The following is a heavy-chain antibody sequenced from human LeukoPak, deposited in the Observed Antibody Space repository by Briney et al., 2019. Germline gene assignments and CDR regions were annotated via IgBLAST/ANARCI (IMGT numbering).Heavy chain of an antibody. J-gene: IGHJ6*03. D-gene: IGHD3-9*01. CDR3: ARGVALFWLRYYYYMDV. Sequence: GASVKVSCKASGGTFSSYAISWVRQAPGQGLEWMGGIIPIFGTANYAQKFQGRVTITADKSTSTAYMELSSLRSEDTAVYYCARGVALFWLRYYYYMDVWGKGTTVTVSS. V-gene: IGHV1-69*06. CDR2: IIPIFGTA. CDR1: GGTFSSYA.